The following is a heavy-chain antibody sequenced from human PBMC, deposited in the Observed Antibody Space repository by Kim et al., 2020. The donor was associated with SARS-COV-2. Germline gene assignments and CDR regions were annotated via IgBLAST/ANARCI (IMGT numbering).Heavy chain of an antibody. CDR1: GGSISSYY. CDR3: ARVPYGDLYYYGMDV. Sequence: SETLSLTCTVSGGSISSYYWSWIRQPPGKGLEWIGYIYYSGSTNYNPSLKSRVTISVDTSKNQFSLKLSSVTAADTAVYYCARVPYGDLYYYGMDVWGQGTTVTVSS. J-gene: IGHJ6*02. D-gene: IGHD4-17*01. CDR2: IYYSGST. V-gene: IGHV4-59*01.